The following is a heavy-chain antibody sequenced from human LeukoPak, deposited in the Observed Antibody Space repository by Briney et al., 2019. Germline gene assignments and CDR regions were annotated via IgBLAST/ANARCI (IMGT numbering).Heavy chain of an antibody. Sequence: GGSLRHARCASGFPLSILWVRYARQAPGKGLEGVANIKQDGSEKYYVDSVKGRFTSSRDNARNSLYLQMNSLRAEDTAVCYCAGASLRPNLLDPRGEGRLVTVSS. CDR1: GFPLSILW. V-gene: IGHV3-7*04. J-gene: IGHJ5*02. D-gene: IGHD2-21*01. CDR2: IKQDGSEK. CDR3: AGASLRPNLLDP.